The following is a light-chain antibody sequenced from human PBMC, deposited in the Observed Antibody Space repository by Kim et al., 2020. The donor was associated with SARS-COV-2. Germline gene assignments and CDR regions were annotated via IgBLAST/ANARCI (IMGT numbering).Light chain of an antibody. J-gene: IGKJ2*01. Sequence: DIQMTQSPSSLSTSVGDRVTMTCRASQAIRNHLSWFQQKPGQAPERLVYAASSLQSGVPSRFSGSGSGTEFTLTISNLQSEDSATYYCLQYHTFPRTFGQGTSWRS. V-gene: IGKV1-17*02. CDR1: QAIRNH. CDR3: LQYHTFPRT. CDR2: AAS.